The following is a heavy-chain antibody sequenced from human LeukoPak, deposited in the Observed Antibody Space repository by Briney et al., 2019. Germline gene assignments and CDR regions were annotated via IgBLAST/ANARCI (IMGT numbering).Heavy chain of an antibody. CDR3: ATYVDTVRYDAFDV. CDR1: GFTFSSYW. Sequence: GGSLRLSCAASGFTFSSYWMHWVRQTPGKGPEWVSSISSSSSYIYYADSVKGRFTISRDNAKNSLYLQMNSLRAEDTAVYYCATYVDTVRYDAFDVWGQGTMVTVSS. J-gene: IGHJ3*01. V-gene: IGHV3-21*01. D-gene: IGHD5-18*01. CDR2: ISSSSSYI.